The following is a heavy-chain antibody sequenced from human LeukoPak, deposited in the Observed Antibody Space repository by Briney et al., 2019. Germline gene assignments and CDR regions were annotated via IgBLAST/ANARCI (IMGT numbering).Heavy chain of an antibody. Sequence: PGRSLRLSCAASGFTSSSYAMHWVRQAPGKGLEWVAVISYDGSNKYYADSVKGRFTISRDNSKNTLYLQMNSLRAEDTAVYYCARDTAVRGFDYWGQGTLVTVSS. CDR1: GFTSSSYA. CDR2: ISYDGSNK. V-gene: IGHV3-30*04. D-gene: IGHD3-10*01. J-gene: IGHJ4*02. CDR3: ARDTAVRGFDY.